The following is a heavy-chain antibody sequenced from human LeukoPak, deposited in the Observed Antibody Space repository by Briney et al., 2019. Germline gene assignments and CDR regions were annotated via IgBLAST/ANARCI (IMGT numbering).Heavy chain of an antibody. CDR1: GGSISSYY. CDR3: ARDGKRDAAAGSDY. V-gene: IGHV4-39*07. J-gene: IGHJ4*02. CDR2: IYYSGST. Sequence: PSETLSLTCTVSGGSISSYYWSWIRQPPGKGLEWIGSIYYSGSTYYNPSLKSRVTISVDTSKNQFSLKLSSVTTADTAVYYCARDGKRDAAAGSDYWGQGTLATVSS. D-gene: IGHD6-13*01.